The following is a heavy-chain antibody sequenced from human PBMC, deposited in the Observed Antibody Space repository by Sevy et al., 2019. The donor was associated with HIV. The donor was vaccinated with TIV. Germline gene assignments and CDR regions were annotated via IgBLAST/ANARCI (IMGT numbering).Heavy chain of an antibody. D-gene: IGHD4-17*01. J-gene: IGHJ4*02. CDR3: ARSLYGDYVFDY. V-gene: IGHV4-30-4*01. CDR1: GGSISSGDYY. Sequence: SETLSLTCTVSGGSISSGDYYWSWIRQPPGKGLEWIGYIYYSGSTYYNPSLKSQVTISVDTSKNQFSLKLSSVTAADTAVYYCARSLYGDYVFDYWGQGTLVTVSS. CDR2: IYYSGST.